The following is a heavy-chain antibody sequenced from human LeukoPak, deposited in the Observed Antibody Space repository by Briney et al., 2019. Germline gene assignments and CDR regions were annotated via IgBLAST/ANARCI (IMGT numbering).Heavy chain of an antibody. V-gene: IGHV3-74*01. J-gene: IGHJ3*02. CDR2: INSDGSYT. CDR3: TRGHDSSGYYGFDI. Sequence: GGSLRLSCAPSGFTFRRYWMHWVRHAPGKGLVWVSGINSDGSYTTYADSVKGRFTISRDNAKNTLYLQMNSLRAEDTAVYFCTRGHDSSGYYGFDIWGQGTMVTVSS. D-gene: IGHD3-22*01. CDR1: GFTFRRYW.